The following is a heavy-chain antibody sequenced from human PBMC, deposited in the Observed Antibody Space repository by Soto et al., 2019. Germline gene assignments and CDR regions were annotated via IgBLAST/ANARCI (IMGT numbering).Heavy chain of an antibody. CDR1: GFTFSGHW. J-gene: IGHJ4*02. CDR2: ISSDGTTT. Sequence: EVQLVESGGDSVQPGGSLRLSCAASGFTFSGHWMHWIRQTPGKGLVWVSRISSDGTTTSYADSVKGRFTIARDNAKNTLYLQMSSLRAEDTAVYYCARAYYFDSSVGDHWGQGTLVTVSS. V-gene: IGHV3-74*01. D-gene: IGHD3-22*01. CDR3: ARAYYFDSSVGDH.